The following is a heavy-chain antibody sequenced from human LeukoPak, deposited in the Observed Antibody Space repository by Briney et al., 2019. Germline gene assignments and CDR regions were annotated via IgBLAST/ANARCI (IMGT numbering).Heavy chain of an antibody. Sequence: PGGSLRLSCAASGFTFSTFAMSWVRQAPGKGLEWVSTISGSGGTTHYADSVMGRFTISRDNSKNTLYLQMNSLRADDTAIYYCAKIELGYCSGGNCYSPDYWGQGTLVTVSS. CDR1: GFTFSTFA. CDR3: AKIELGYCSGGNCYSPDY. V-gene: IGHV3-23*01. D-gene: IGHD2-15*01. CDR2: ISGSGGTT. J-gene: IGHJ4*02.